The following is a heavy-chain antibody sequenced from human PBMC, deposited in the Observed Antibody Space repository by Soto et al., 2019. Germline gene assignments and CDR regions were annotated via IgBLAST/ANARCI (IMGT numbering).Heavy chain of an antibody. CDR3: ARESEDLTSNFDY. CDR2: IWYDGSNK. J-gene: IGHJ4*02. Sequence: PGGSLRLSCAASGFTFSSYGMHWVRQAPGKGLEWVAVIWYDGSNKYYADSVKGRFTISRDNSKNTLYLQTNSLSAEDTAVYYCARESEDLTSNFDYWGQGTLVTVSS. CDR1: GFTFSSYG. V-gene: IGHV3-33*01.